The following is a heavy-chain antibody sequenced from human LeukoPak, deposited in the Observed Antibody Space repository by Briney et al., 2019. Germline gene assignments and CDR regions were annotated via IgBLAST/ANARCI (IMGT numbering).Heavy chain of an antibody. CDR3: ARDLSLARGLRCPPGY. Sequence: ASVKVSCKASGYTFSSYGISWVRQAPGQGLEWMGWISAYDGNTNYAQKFQGRVTMTRDTSTSTVYMELSSLRYEDTAVYYCARDLSLARGLRCPPGYWGQGTLVTVSS. D-gene: IGHD4-17*01. CDR1: GYTFSSYG. V-gene: IGHV1-18*01. J-gene: IGHJ4*02. CDR2: ISAYDGNT.